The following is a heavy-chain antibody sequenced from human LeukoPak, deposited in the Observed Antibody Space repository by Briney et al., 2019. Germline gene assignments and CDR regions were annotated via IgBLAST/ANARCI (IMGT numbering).Heavy chain of an antibody. V-gene: IGHV3-23*01. D-gene: IGHD5-12*01. J-gene: IGHJ3*01. Sequence: GGSLRLSCAASGFTFSNYAMSWVRQAPGEGLEWVSTVSVSGDSTDYADSVKGRFTISRDNSKNTLYLQMNSLRDEDTAVYSCARGGAWLRLDAFDLWGQGTVVTVSS. CDR3: ARGGAWLRLDAFDL. CDR2: VSVSGDST. CDR1: GFTFSNYA.